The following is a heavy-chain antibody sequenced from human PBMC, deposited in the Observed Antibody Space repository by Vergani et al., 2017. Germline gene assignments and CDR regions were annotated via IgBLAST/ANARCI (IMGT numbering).Heavy chain of an antibody. J-gene: IGHJ6*03. Sequence: QVQLVQSGAEVKKPGSSVKVSCKASGGTFRSYAISWVRQAPGQGLEWMGGIIPIFGTANYAQKFQGRVTLTADESTGTAYMELSSLRSEDTAVYYCARGVLSDGYYYYMDVWGKGTTVTVSS. V-gene: IGHV1-69*01. CDR3: ARGVLSDGYYYYMDV. D-gene: IGHD2/OR15-2a*01. CDR1: GGTFRSYA. CDR2: IIPIFGTA.